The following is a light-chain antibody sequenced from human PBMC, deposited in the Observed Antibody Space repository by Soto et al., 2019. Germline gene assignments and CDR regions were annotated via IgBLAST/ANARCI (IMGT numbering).Light chain of an antibody. CDR1: RSISNY. CDR3: QQSYSVPR. CDR2: AAS. J-gene: IGKJ1*01. V-gene: IGKV1-39*01. Sequence: DIQMTQSPSSLSASVGDRVTITCRASRSISNYLNWYQQKSGKAPRLLIYAASSLQPGVPSRFSGIGTGTAFTLTIPSLQPEDSATYYCQQSYSVPRFGQGTRVDLK.